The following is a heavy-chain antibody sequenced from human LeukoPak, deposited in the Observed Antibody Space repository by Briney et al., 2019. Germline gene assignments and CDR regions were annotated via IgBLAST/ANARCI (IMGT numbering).Heavy chain of an antibody. D-gene: IGHD3-10*01. Sequence: ASVKVSCKASGYTFTSYGISWVRQAPGQGLEWMGWISAYNGNTNYAQKLQGRVTMTTDTSTSTAYMELRSLRSDDTAVYYCARDLGGWFGERAPYYFDYWGQGTLVTVSS. CDR3: ARDLGGWFGERAPYYFDY. CDR1: GYTFTSYG. CDR2: ISAYNGNT. V-gene: IGHV1-18*01. J-gene: IGHJ4*02.